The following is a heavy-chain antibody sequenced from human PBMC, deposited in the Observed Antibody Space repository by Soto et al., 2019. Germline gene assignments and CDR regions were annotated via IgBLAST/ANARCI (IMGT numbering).Heavy chain of an antibody. CDR2: IYPGDSDT. V-gene: IGHV5-51*01. CDR3: ARRPGVGKEMLTGYGWFEH. Sequence: GESLKISCKGSGYSFTSYWIGWVRQMPGKGLEWMGIIYPGDSDTRYSPSFQGQVTISADKSISTAYLQWSSLKASDTAMYYCARRPGVGKEMLTGYGWFEHWGQGTLVTVAS. CDR1: GYSFTSYW. D-gene: IGHD3-9*01. J-gene: IGHJ5*02.